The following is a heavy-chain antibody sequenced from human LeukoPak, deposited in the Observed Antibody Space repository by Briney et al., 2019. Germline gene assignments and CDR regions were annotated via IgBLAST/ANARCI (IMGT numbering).Heavy chain of an antibody. CDR1: GASINNNF. CDR2: IYSSGSA. J-gene: IGHJ4*01. CDR3: ARHRDYYDT. Sequence: SQTLSLTCTVSGASINNNFWTWIRQPPGKGLEWIGYIYSSGSANYNPSLKSRVIISGDTSKNQISLNLTSVTAADTAVYFCARHRDYYDTWGHGTLVTVSS. D-gene: IGHD3-22*01. V-gene: IGHV4-59*08.